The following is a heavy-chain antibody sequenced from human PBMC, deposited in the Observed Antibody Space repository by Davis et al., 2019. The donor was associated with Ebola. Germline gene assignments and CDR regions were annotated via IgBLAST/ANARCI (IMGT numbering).Heavy chain of an antibody. CDR2: ISAYNGNT. CDR3: ARDSRSRRYCSGGSCYWGY. V-gene: IGHV1-2*02. J-gene: IGHJ4*02. D-gene: IGHD2-15*01. Sequence: ASVKVSCKASGYTFTGYYMHWVRQAPGQGLEWMGWISAYNGNTNYAQKLQGRVTMTRDTSISTAYMELSRLRSDDTAVYYCARDSRSRRYCSGGSCYWGYWGQGTLVTVSS. CDR1: GYTFTGYY.